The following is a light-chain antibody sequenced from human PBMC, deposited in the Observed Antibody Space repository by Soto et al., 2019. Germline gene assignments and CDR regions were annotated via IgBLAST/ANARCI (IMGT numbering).Light chain of an antibody. J-gene: IGLJ2*01. CDR1: TSNIGSNY. CDR2: SND. V-gene: IGLV1-47*02. Sequence: QSALTQPPSASGTPGQRVTISCSGSTSNIGSNYVYWYQQLPGTAPKLLIYSNDQRPSGVPDRFSGSKSGTSASLAISGLRSEDEADFFCEAWDDSLSGPVCGGGTKVTVL. CDR3: EAWDDSLSGPV.